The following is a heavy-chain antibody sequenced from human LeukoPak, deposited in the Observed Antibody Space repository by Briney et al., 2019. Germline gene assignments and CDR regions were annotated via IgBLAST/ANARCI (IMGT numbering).Heavy chain of an antibody. CDR2: ITSSSTTI. Sequence: PGGSLRLSCAASGFTFSTYSMNWVRQAPGKGLEWVSYITSSSTTIYYADSVKGRFTIYRDNAKNSLYLQMNSLRPEDTAVYYCAGGESEYSSSGDFAYWGQGTLVTVSS. J-gene: IGHJ4*02. CDR3: AGGESEYSSSGDFAY. CDR1: GFTFSTYS. D-gene: IGHD6-6*01. V-gene: IGHV3-48*01.